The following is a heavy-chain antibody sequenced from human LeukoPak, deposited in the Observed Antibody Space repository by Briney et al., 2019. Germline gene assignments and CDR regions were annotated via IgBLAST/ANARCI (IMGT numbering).Heavy chain of an antibody. Sequence: SETLSLTCAVYGGSFSGYYWSWIRQPPGKGLEWIGEINHSGSTNYNPSLKSRVTISVDTSKNQFSLKLSSVTAADTAVYYCARGFDWLEYYFDYWGQGTLVTVSS. J-gene: IGHJ4*01. CDR2: INHSGST. D-gene: IGHD3-9*01. V-gene: IGHV4-34*01. CDR1: GGSFSGYY. CDR3: ARGFDWLEYYFDY.